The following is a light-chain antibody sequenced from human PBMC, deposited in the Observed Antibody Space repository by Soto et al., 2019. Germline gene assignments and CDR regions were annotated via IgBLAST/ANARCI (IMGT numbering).Light chain of an antibody. CDR3: SSYPGGTTS. V-gene: IGLV2-14*01. CDR2: DVS. Sequence: QSALTQPASVSGSPGQSITISCTGTSSDVGRYNYVSWYQQHPGKAPKLIIYDVSYRPSGVSDRFSGSMSGNKAALTISGVQAEDEADYYCSSYPGGTTSFGGGTKVTVL. CDR1: SSDVGRYNY. J-gene: IGLJ3*02.